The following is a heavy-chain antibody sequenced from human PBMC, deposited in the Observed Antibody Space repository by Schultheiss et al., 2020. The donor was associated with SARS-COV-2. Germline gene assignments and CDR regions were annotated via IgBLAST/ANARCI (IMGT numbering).Heavy chain of an antibody. CDR2: ISSSSSYI. CDR3: ARVDWEDEGCAY. CDR1: GFTFSSYA. J-gene: IGHJ4*02. Sequence: GGSLRLSCAASGFTFSSYAMSWVRQAPGKGLEWVSSISSSSSYIYYADSVKGRFTISRDNAKNSLYLQMNSLRVEDTAVYYCARVDWEDEGCAYWGQGTLVTVSS. D-gene: IGHD3-9*01. V-gene: IGHV3-21*01.